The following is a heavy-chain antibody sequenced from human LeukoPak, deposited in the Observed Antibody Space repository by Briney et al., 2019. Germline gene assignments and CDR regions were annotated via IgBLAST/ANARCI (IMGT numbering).Heavy chain of an antibody. CDR1: GGTFSSYA. J-gene: IGHJ3*02. V-gene: IGHV1-69*13. D-gene: IGHD6-6*01. Sequence: ASVKVSCKASGGTFSSYAISWVRQAPGQGLEWMGGIIPIFGTANYAQKFQGRVTITADESTSTAYMELSSLRSEDTAVYYCACSSSKGDAFDIWGQGTMVTVSS. CDR3: ACSSSKGDAFDI. CDR2: IIPIFGTA.